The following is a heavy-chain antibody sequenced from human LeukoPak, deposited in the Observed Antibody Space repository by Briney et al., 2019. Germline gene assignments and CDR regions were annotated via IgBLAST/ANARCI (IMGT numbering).Heavy chain of an antibody. D-gene: IGHD3-22*01. J-gene: IGHJ4*02. Sequence: ASLKVSCKASGYTFTSSGISWARQAPGQRLEWMGWISAYNGNTKYAQKLPRRATMTIDTSTTTANMELRSLRSDDTAEYYRAKYQYYDSRRVVYWGQGTLVTVSS. CDR3: AKYQYYDSRRVVY. CDR2: ISAYNGNT. V-gene: IGHV1-18*01. CDR1: GYTFTSSG.